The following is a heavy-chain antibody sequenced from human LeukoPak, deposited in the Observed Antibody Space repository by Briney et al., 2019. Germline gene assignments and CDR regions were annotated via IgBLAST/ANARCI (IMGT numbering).Heavy chain of an antibody. J-gene: IGHJ4*02. D-gene: IGHD5-24*01. CDR1: GGSISGYH. V-gene: IGHV4-59*01. CDR3: ARGPDDFDY. CDR2: IYYSGTT. Sequence: SETLSLTCTVSGGSISGYHWSWFRQPTGKGLECIAYIYYSGTTRYNPSLKSRVTISVDTSKNQFSLNLNSVTAADTAVYYCARGPDDFDYWGQGTLVTVSS.